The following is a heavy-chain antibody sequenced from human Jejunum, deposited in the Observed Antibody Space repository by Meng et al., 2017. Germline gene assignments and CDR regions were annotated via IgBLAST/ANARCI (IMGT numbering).Heavy chain of an antibody. V-gene: IGHV4-39*07. CDR1: GGSISTTSYY. CDR2: MYFSGRA. D-gene: IGHD1-1*01. Sequence: GSLRLSCAVFGGSISTTSYYWAWIRQPPGKGLEWVGTMYFSGRAYYNPSLEGRVTISADTSMTQFSLKVSSVTAADTAVYYCARDSFNLNDAFDIWGQGITVTVSS. CDR3: ARDSFNLNDAFDI. J-gene: IGHJ3*02.